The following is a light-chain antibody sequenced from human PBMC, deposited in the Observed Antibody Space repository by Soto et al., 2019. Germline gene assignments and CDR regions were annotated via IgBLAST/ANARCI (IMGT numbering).Light chain of an antibody. J-gene: IGKJ1*01. Sequence: DSQMTQSPSSVSASVGDRVTITCRASQSISSYLNWYQQKPGKAPKLLIYAASSLQSGVPSRFSGSGSGTNFTLTISSLQPEDFATYYCQQSYSTPRTFGQGTRWIS. V-gene: IGKV1-39*01. CDR2: AAS. CDR3: QQSYSTPRT. CDR1: QSISSY.